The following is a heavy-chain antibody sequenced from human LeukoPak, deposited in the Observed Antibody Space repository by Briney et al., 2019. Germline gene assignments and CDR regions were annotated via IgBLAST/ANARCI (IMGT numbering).Heavy chain of an antibody. CDR3: ARMRILVVPAPEEYYFDY. J-gene: IGHJ4*02. CDR1: GYTFTGYY. V-gene: IGHV1-2*02. CDR2: INPNSGGT. D-gene: IGHD2-2*01. Sequence: ASVKVSCKASGYTFTGYYMHWVRQAPGQGLEWMGWINPNSGGTNYAQKFQGRVTMTRDTSIGTAYMELSRLRSDDTAVYYCARMRILVVPAPEEYYFDYWGQGTLVTVSS.